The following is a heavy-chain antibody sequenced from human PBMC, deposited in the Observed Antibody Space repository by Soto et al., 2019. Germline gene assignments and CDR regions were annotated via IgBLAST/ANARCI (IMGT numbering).Heavy chain of an antibody. CDR2: IYYSGST. J-gene: IGHJ4*02. Sequence: SETLSLTCTVSGGSISSYYWSWIRQPPGKGLEWIGYIYYSGSTNYNPSLKSRVTISVDTSKNQFSLKLSSVTAADTAVYYCARQSDFWSGYFHFDYWGQGTLVTVSS. CDR1: GGSISSYY. V-gene: IGHV4-59*08. CDR3: ARQSDFWSGYFHFDY. D-gene: IGHD3-3*01.